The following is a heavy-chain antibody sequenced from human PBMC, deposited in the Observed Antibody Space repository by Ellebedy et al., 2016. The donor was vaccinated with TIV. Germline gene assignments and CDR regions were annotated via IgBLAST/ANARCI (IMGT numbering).Heavy chain of an antibody. V-gene: IGHV4-39*01. Sequence: SETLSLTXNVSGGSISGTYTSYYWGWIRQPPGKGLEWIGSIYDSGRTHYNPSLKSRVTISVDTSKNQFSLKLSSVTAADTAVYYCARWAASGWYYFDYWGQGTLVTVSS. CDR3: ARWAASGWYYFDY. CDR1: GGSISGTYTSYY. D-gene: IGHD6-19*01. CDR2: IYDSGRT. J-gene: IGHJ4*02.